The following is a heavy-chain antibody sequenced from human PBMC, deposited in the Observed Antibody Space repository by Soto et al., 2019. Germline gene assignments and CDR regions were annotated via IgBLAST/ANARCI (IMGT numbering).Heavy chain of an antibody. V-gene: IGHV4-4*07. CDR3: ARGQRFSDWFDP. D-gene: IGHD3-3*01. CDR1: GGSMRSYY. Sequence: QVHLQQSGPGLVNPSETLSLTCTVSGGSMRSYYWTWIRQPAGKGLEWIGRVYSSGGTHYNPSLKSRVTIALDTSKNQLSLRLLSVTDADTAVYYCARGQRFSDWFDPWGQGTLVTVSS. J-gene: IGHJ5*02. CDR2: VYSSGGT.